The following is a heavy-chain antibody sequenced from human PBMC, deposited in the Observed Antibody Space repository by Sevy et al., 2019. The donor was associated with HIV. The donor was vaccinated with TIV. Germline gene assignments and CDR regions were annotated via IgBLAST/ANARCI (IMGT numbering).Heavy chain of an antibody. CDR1: GFNVNSNY. V-gene: IGHV3-53*01. Sequence: GGSLRLSCAASGFNVNSNYMSWVRQAPGKGLEWVSVIYSGGSTYYADPVKGRFIISRDNSKNTVYLQMNSLRAEDTAVYYCARERSGTYERYFYGMDVWGQGTTVTVSS. CDR3: ARERSGTYERYFYGMDV. J-gene: IGHJ6*02. D-gene: IGHD1-26*01. CDR2: IYSGGST.